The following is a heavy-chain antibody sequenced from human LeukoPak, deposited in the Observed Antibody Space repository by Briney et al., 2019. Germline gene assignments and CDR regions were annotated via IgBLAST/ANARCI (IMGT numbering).Heavy chain of an antibody. Sequence: GGSLRLSCAASGFTFSSYGMHWVRQAPGKGLEWVAVISYDGSNKYYADSVKGRFTISRDNSKNTLYLQMNSLRAEDTAVYYCAKEGVVVAATRFNWFDPWGQGTLVTVSS. CDR2: ISYDGSNK. CDR3: AKEGVVVAATRFNWFDP. V-gene: IGHV3-30*18. J-gene: IGHJ5*02. D-gene: IGHD2-15*01. CDR1: GFTFSSYG.